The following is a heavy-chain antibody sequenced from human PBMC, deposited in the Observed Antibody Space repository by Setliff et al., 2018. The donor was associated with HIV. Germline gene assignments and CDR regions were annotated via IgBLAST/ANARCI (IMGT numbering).Heavy chain of an antibody. V-gene: IGHV4-59*11. D-gene: IGHD5-18*01. CDR1: GGSIGSHY. CDR2: TYSSGSA. J-gene: IGHJ3*02. Sequence: TLSLTCTVSGGSIGSHYWSWIRQPPGKGLEWIEYTYSSGSANYNPSLRSRVTISVDTSKNQFSLKLSSMTAADTAVYYCARAYSYVYEAGAFDIWG. CDR3: ARAYSYVYEAGAFDI.